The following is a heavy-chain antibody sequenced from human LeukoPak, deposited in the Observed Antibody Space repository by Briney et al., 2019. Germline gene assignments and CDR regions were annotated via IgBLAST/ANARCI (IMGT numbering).Heavy chain of an antibody. CDR3: ARVEYSRSPGVPGYYYYYMDV. D-gene: IGHD6-6*01. V-gene: IGHV1-2*02. J-gene: IGHJ6*03. CDR2: INPNSGGT. CDR1: GYTFTGYY. Sequence: ASVKVSRKASGYTFTGYYMHWVRQAPGQGLEWMGWINPNSGGTNYAQKFQGRVTMTTDTSTSTAYMELRSLRSDDTAVYYCARVEYSRSPGVPGYYYYYMDVWGKGTTVTVSS.